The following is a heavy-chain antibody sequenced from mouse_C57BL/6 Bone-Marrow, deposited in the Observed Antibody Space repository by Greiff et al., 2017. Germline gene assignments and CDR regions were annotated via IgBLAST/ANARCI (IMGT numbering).Heavy chain of an antibody. CDR3: ARSRDYYGSSPYWYFDV. Sequence: VQLKESGPELVKPGASVKISCKASGYSFTDYNMNWVKQSNGKSLEWIGVINPNYGTTSSNQKFKGKATLTVDQSSSTAYMQLNSLTSEDSAVYYCARSRDYYGSSPYWYFDVWGTGTTVTVSS. D-gene: IGHD1-1*01. J-gene: IGHJ1*03. CDR2: INPNYGTT. CDR1: GYSFTDYN. V-gene: IGHV1-39*01.